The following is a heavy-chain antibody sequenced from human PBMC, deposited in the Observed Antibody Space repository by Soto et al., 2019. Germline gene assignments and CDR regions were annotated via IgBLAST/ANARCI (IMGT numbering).Heavy chain of an antibody. V-gene: IGHV1-24*01. CDR2: FDPEDGET. J-gene: IGHJ5*02. CDR3: ATDRRDRFFEVWFDP. CDR1: GYTLTELS. Sequence: ASVKVSCKVSGYTLTELSMHWVRQAPGKGLEWMGGFDPEDGETIYAQKFQGRVTMTEDTSTDTAYMELSSLRSEDTAVYYCATDRRDRFFEVWFDPWGQGPLVTVPP. D-gene: IGHD3-3*01.